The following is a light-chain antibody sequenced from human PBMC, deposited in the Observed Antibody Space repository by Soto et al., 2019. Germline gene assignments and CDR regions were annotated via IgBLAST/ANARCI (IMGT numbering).Light chain of an antibody. CDR2: DVS. CDR1: SSDVGGFDH. Sequence: QSALTQPASVSGSPGQSITISCTGASSDVGGFDHVSWYQQHPGKVPRLLIYDVSSRPSGVSDRFSGSKSGNTASLTISGLHAEDDADYYCNSFTTSNTNGFGTGTKLTV. V-gene: IGLV2-14*03. J-gene: IGLJ1*01. CDR3: NSFTTSNTNG.